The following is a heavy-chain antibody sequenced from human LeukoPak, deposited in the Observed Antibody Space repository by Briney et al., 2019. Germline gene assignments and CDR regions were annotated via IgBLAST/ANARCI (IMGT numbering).Heavy chain of an antibody. CDR1: GGSFSGYY. Sequence: SETLSLTCAVYGGSFSGYYWSWIRQPPGKGLEWIGEINHSGSTNYNPSLKSRVTISVDTSKNQFSLKLSSVTAADTAVYYCARHGMGEYSGYEIYGMDVWGQGTTVTVSS. V-gene: IGHV4-34*01. CDR3: ARHGMGEYSGYEIYGMDV. J-gene: IGHJ6*02. D-gene: IGHD5-12*01. CDR2: INHSGST.